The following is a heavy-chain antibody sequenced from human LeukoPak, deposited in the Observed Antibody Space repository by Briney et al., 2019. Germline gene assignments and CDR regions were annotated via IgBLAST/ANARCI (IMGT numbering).Heavy chain of an antibody. V-gene: IGHV4-59*01. J-gene: IGHJ4*02. CDR1: GGSISSYY. Sequence: SETLSLTCTVAGGSISSYYWSWIRQPPGKGLEWIGYIYYSGSTNYNPSLKSRVTISVDTSKNQFSLKLSSVTAADTAVYYCARDLGSGYYDYWGQGTLVTVSS. CDR3: ARDLGSGYYDY. CDR2: IYYSGST. D-gene: IGHD3-22*01.